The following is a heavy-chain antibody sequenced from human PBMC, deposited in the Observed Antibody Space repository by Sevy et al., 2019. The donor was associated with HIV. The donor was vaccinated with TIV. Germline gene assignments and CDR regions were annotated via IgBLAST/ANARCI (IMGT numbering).Heavy chain of an antibody. CDR1: GFTFSAYY. CDR3: ARSRSNYGDYYFDY. V-gene: IGHV3-11*06. CDR2: ISGAGTYT. Sequence: GGSLRLSCAASGFTFSAYYMTWIRQAPGKGLEWVSYISGAGTYTNYVESVKGRFTISRDNSKNSLYLQMNRLRAEDTAVYFCARSRSNYGDYYFDYWGQGILVTVSS. D-gene: IGHD4-17*01. J-gene: IGHJ4*02.